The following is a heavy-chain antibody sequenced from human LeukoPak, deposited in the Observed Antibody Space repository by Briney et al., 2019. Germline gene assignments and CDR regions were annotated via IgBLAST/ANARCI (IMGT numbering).Heavy chain of an antibody. Sequence: PSETLSLTCTVSGGSIRSSYYYWGWIRQPPGKGLEWIGYIYYSGSTNYNPSLKSRVTISVDTSKNQFSLKLSSVTAADTAVYYCARGYSSGWYLLYYYYGMDVWGQGTTVTVSS. J-gene: IGHJ6*02. CDR1: GGSIRSSYYY. CDR2: IYYSGST. D-gene: IGHD6-19*01. CDR3: ARGYSSGWYLLYYYYGMDV. V-gene: IGHV4-61*05.